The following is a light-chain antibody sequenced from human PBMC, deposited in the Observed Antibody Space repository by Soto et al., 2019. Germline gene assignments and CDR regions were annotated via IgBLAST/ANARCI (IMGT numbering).Light chain of an antibody. CDR1: HSVSSSY. CDR3: QHYVPSPETWT. Sequence: EIVLTQSPGTLSFSPGERATLSCRASHSVSSSYLAWYQQKPGQAPRLLIYGASSRATGIPDRFSGSGSGTDFTLTITRLEPEDFAVYFCQHYVPSPETWTFGQGTKVDIK. J-gene: IGKJ1*01. CDR2: GAS. V-gene: IGKV3-20*01.